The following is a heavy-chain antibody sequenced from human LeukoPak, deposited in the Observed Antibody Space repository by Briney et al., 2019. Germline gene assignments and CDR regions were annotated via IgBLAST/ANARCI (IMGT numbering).Heavy chain of an antibody. CDR1: GLTFSSYE. Sequence: GGSLKLSCAASGLTFSSYEMDWVRQAPGKGLEWVSYISSSGSTIYYADSVKGRFTISRDNAKNSLYLQMNSLRAEDTAVYYCAKEVTPDRSGFDAFDIWGQGTMVTVSS. D-gene: IGHD3-22*01. CDR3: AKEVTPDRSGFDAFDI. V-gene: IGHV3-48*03. CDR2: ISSSGSTI. J-gene: IGHJ3*02.